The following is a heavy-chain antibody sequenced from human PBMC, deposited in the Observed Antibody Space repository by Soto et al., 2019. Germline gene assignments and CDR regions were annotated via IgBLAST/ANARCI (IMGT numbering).Heavy chain of an antibody. V-gene: IGHV4-30-4*01. CDR3: ARWLGYGPHFDP. CDR1: GGSISSGDYY. J-gene: IGHJ5*02. CDR2: IYYSGST. D-gene: IGHD5-12*01. Sequence: PSETLSLTCTVSGGSISSGDYYWSWIRQPPGKGLECIGYIYYSGSTYYNPSLKSRVTISVDTSKNQFSLKLSSVTAADTAVYYCARWLGYGPHFDPWGQGTLVTVSS.